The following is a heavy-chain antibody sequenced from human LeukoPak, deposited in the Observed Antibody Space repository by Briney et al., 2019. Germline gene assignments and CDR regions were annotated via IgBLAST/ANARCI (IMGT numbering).Heavy chain of an antibody. CDR2: SSGGGST. D-gene: IGHD3-10*01. Sequence: PGGSLRLSCAASGFAFSSYSMNWVRQAPGKGLEWVSGSSGGGSTYYADSVKGRFTISRDNSKNTLDLEMNSLRAEDTAVYYCAKDVGGYYFTYWSGCFDHWGQGTLVTVSS. CDR1: GFAFSSYS. CDR3: AKDVGGYYFTYWSGCFDH. J-gene: IGHJ4*02. V-gene: IGHV3-23*01.